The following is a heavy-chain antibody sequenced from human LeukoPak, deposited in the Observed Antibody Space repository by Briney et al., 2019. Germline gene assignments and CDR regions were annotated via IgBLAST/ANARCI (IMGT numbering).Heavy chain of an antibody. Sequence: ASVKVSCKASGNTFTTDYIQWVRQAPGQGLEWMAKINPSGSSTTYAQKFQGRITVTRDMSTSTGYMELSSLRSDDTAVYYCATTPYSSGWLDPWGQGTLVIVSS. CDR2: INPSGSST. V-gene: IGHV1-46*01. CDR1: GNTFTTDY. D-gene: IGHD6-19*01. CDR3: ATTPYSSGWLDP. J-gene: IGHJ5*02.